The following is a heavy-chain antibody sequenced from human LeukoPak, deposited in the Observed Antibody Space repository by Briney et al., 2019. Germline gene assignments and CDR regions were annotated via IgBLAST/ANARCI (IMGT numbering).Heavy chain of an antibody. CDR2: IYHSGST. CDR3: ARDREDDYGDYGWFDP. V-gene: IGHV4-30-2*01. CDR1: GDSISSGGYS. D-gene: IGHD4-17*01. J-gene: IGHJ5*02. Sequence: SETLSLTCIVSGDSISSGGYSWSWIRQPPGKGLEWIGYIYHSGSTYYNPSLKSRVTISVDRSKNQFSLKLSSVTAADTAVYYCARDREDDYGDYGWFDPWGQGTLVTVSS.